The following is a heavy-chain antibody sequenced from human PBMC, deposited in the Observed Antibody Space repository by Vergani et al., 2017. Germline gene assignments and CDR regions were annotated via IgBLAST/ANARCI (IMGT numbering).Heavy chain of an antibody. CDR1: GFTFDDYA. CDR3: ARDLSRSIAAAGTGY. D-gene: IGHD6-13*01. CDR2: ISWNSGSI. J-gene: IGHJ4*02. V-gene: IGHV3-9*01. Sequence: EVQLVESGGGLVQPGRSLRLSCAASGFTFDDYAMHWVRQAPGKGLEWVSGISWNSGSIGYADSVKGRFTISRDNAKNSLYLQMNSLRSDDTAVYYCARDLSRSIAAAGTGYWGQGTLVTVSS.